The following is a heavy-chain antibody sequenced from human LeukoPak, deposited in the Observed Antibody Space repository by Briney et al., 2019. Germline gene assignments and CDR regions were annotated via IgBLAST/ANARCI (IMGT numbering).Heavy chain of an antibody. CDR2: ISYSGST. J-gene: IGHJ3*02. V-gene: IGHV4-39*07. CDR3: AKYSGITDAFDI. Sequence: SETLSLTCTVSGGSISSSSYYWGWIRQPPGKGLEWIGSISYSGSTYYNPSLKSRVTISVDTSKNQFSLKLSSVTAADTAVYYCAKYSGITDAFDIWGQGTMVTVSS. CDR1: GGSISSSSYY. D-gene: IGHD1-26*01.